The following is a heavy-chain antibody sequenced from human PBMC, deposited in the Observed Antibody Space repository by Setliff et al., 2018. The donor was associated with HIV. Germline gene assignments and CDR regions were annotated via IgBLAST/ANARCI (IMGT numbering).Heavy chain of an antibody. V-gene: IGHV5-51*01. CDR1: GYNFANYW. CDR3: ARSTRNYYDSSAPGAFDI. CDR2: IYCGDSRT. J-gene: IGHJ3*02. D-gene: IGHD3-22*01. Sequence: GESLKISCKGSGYNFANYWIGWVRQMPGKGLEWMGLIYCGDSRTRYSPSFQGQVTISADKSITTAYLQWSSLKASDTAMYYCARSTRNYYDSSAPGAFDIWGQGTMVTVSS.